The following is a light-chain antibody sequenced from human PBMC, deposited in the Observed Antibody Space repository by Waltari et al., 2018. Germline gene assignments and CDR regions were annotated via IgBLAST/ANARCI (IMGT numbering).Light chain of an antibody. CDR1: QGISIS. CDR3: QQYHSIPYT. J-gene: IGKJ2*01. CDR2: AAS. Sequence: IQMTQSPSSLSACVGDRVTLSCRATQGISISLAWYQQKPGQAPKLLLYAASRLESGVPSRFSGSASGTDYTLTISSLQPEDFATYYCQQYHSIPYTFGQGTKLEV. V-gene: IGKV1-NL1*01.